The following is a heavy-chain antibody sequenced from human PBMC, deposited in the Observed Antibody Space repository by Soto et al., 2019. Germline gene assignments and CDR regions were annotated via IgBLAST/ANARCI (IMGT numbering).Heavy chain of an antibody. CDR3: ARLWGKMVRGSKDAFDI. CDR1: GYSISSSYY. J-gene: IGHJ3*02. CDR2: IYYSGST. Sequence: PSETLSLTCAVSGYSISSSYYWSWIRQPPGKGLEWIGYIYYSGSTNYNPSLKSRVTISVDTSKNQFSLKLSSVTAADTAVYYCARLWGKMVRGSKDAFDIWGQGTMVTVSS. D-gene: IGHD3-10*01. V-gene: IGHV4-61*01.